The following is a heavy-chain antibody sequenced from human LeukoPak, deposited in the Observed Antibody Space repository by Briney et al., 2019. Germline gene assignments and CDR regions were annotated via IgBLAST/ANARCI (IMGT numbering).Heavy chain of an antibody. CDR2: MNPNSGNT. D-gene: IGHD4-17*01. Sequence: ASVKVSCKASGYTFTSYDINWVRQATGQGLEWMGWMNPNSGNTGYAQKFQGRVTMSRNTSISTAYMELSSLRSEDTAVYYCAIPENGDSRFPMDVWGQGTTVTVSS. CDR3: AIPENGDSRFPMDV. J-gene: IGHJ6*02. V-gene: IGHV1-8*01. CDR1: GYTFTSYD.